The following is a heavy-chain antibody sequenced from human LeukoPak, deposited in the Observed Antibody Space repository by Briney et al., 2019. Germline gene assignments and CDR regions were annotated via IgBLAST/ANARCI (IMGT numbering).Heavy chain of an antibody. V-gene: IGHV3-21*01. CDR3: ARDISIVRGVISLVD. D-gene: IGHD3-10*01. Sequence: PGGSLRLSCAASGFSFSSYSMNWVRQAPGKGLEWVSSISSSSSYTYYADSVKGRFTISRDNSKNTVYVQMNSLRPEDTAVYYCARDISIVRGVISLVDWGQGILVTVSS. CDR2: ISSSSSYT. J-gene: IGHJ4*02. CDR1: GFSFSSYS.